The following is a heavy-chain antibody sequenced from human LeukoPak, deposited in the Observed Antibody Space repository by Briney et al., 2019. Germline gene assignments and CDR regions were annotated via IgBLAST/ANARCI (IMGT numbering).Heavy chain of an antibody. J-gene: IGHJ4*02. D-gene: IGHD3-22*01. CDR1: GGSISSGDYY. CDR3: ARVLWYYTSSGYCWRYYCDY. CDR2: IYYSGST. V-gene: IGHV4-30-4*01. Sequence: SETLSLTCTVSGGSISSGDYYWSWIRQPPGKGLEWIGYIYYSGSTYYNPSLKSRVTISVDTSKNQFSLKLSSVTAADTAVYYCARVLWYYTSSGYCWRYYCDYWGQGTLVTVSS.